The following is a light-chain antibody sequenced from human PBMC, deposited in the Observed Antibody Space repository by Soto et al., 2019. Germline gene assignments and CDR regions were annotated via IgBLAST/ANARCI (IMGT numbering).Light chain of an antibody. CDR3: QQRQSWPRT. CDR2: QTS. Sequence: EIVLTQSPATLSSFPGDRVTLSCRASEYINTRLAWYQHRPGQAPRLLIYQTSLRAAGIPARFSASGSGTDFTLTISDVQPEDFALYYCQQRQSWPRTFDQGTKVDI. V-gene: IGKV3-11*01. CDR1: EYINTR. J-gene: IGKJ1*01.